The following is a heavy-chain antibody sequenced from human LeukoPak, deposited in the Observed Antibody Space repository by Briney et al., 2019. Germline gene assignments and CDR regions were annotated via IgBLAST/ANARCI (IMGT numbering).Heavy chain of an antibody. D-gene: IGHD3-10*01. Sequence: GGSLRLSCAASGFTFSSYGMHWVRQAPGKGLEWVAFIRYDGSNKYYADSVKGRFTISRDNSKNTLYLQMNSLRAEDTAVYYCAKDLFWFGELSNFDYWGQGTLVTVSS. CDR2: IRYDGSNK. J-gene: IGHJ4*02. CDR3: AKDLFWFGELSNFDY. V-gene: IGHV3-30*02. CDR1: GFTFSSYG.